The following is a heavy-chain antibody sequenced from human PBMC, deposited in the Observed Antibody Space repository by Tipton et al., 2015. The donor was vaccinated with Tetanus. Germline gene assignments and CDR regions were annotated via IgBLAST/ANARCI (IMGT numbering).Heavy chain of an antibody. Sequence: TLSLTCSVSGDSATIGTYYWGWIRQPPGKGLEWIGSVYYTGTPYYNASLESRVTISIDMSKRQISLSLTSVTGADTAVYYCATQADNWFDPWGQGTLVTVSP. J-gene: IGHJ5*02. V-gene: IGHV4-39*01. CDR3: ATQADNWFDP. CDR1: GDSATIGTYY. CDR2: VYYTGTP.